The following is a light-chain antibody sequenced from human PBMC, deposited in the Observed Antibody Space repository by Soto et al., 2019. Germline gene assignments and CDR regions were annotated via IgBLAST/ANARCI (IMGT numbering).Light chain of an antibody. Sequence: EIVMTQSPATLSVSPGERVTLYCRASRTVGSKLAWYQQKPGQAPRLLISDASTRATGIPARFSGSGSGTEFTLTISSLQSEDFAVYYCQQYSNWKTFGQGTKLEIK. CDR3: QQYSNWKT. J-gene: IGKJ2*01. CDR2: DAS. V-gene: IGKV3-15*01. CDR1: RTVGSK.